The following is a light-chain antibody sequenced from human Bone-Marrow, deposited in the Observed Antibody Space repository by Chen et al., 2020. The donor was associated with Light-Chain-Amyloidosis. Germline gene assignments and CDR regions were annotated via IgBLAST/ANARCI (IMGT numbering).Light chain of an antibody. CDR3: QSADSSGTDEVI. J-gene: IGLJ2*01. V-gene: IGLV3-25*03. CDR2: RDT. CDR1: DLPTKY. Sequence: SYELTQPPSVSVSPGQTARITCSGDDLPTKYAYWYQQKPGQAPVLVIHRDTERPSGISERLAGSRSGTTATLTISGVQAEDEADYHCQSADSSGTDEVIFGGGTKLTVL.